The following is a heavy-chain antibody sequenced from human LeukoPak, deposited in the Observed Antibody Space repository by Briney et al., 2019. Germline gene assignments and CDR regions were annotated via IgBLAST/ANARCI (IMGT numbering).Heavy chain of an antibody. CDR2: ISVSGNT. V-gene: IGHV3-23*01. Sequence: GGSLRLSCAASGFTLSSYAMSWVRQAPGKGLEWVSAISVSGNTYHADSVKGRFTISRDSSKNTLYLQMNSLRAEHTAVYYCAGRGSGSYFDYWGQGTLVTVSS. J-gene: IGHJ4*02. CDR3: AGRGSGSYFDY. CDR1: GFTLSSYA. D-gene: IGHD3-10*01.